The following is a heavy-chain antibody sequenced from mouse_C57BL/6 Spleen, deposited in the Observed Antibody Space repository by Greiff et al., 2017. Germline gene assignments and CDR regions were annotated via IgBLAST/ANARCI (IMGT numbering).Heavy chain of an antibody. J-gene: IGHJ3*01. Sequence: QVQLQQSGAELVRPGTSVKMSCKASGYTFTNYWIGWAKQRPGHGLEWIGDIYPGGGYTNYNEKFKGKATLTADKYSSTAYMQFSSLTSEDAAIYYCARKGDDYDGFAYWGQGTLVTVSA. CDR1: GYTFTNYW. CDR3: ARKGDDYDGFAY. D-gene: IGHD2-4*01. CDR2: IYPGGGYT. V-gene: IGHV1-63*01.